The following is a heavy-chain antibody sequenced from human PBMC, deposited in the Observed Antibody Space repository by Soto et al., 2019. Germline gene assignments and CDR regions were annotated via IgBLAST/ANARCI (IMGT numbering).Heavy chain of an antibody. Sequence: QVLLLQSGAEVKKPGASVKVSCKASGYTFSGFYMHWVRQAPGQGLEWMGWINPNSGGTKSAEKFQGRVTMTRDTSIRTACMELSRLTSDDTAVYYCASAAVTGTAGLDFWGQGTQVTVSS. CDR2: INPNSGGT. CDR1: GYTFSGFY. D-gene: IGHD6-19*01. CDR3: ASAAVTGTAGLDF. V-gene: IGHV1-2*02. J-gene: IGHJ4*02.